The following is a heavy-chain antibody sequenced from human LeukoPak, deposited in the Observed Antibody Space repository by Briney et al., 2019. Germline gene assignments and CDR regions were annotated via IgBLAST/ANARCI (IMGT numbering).Heavy chain of an antibody. Sequence: ASVEVSCKTYGPGFSSFVIAWVRQAPGQGLEWLGWISLYTGHTSYAPKFRGRVTITTETPTRTVYKDLRSLRSDDTAVYYCARGQVDTTMIIGGWFDHWGQGTLVIVSS. CDR3: ARGQVDTTMIIGGWFDH. CDR2: ISLYTGHT. V-gene: IGHV1-18*04. D-gene: IGHD5-18*01. J-gene: IGHJ5*02. CDR1: GPGFSSFV.